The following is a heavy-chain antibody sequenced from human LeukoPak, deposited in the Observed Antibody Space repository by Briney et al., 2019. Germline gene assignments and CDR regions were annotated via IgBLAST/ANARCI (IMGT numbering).Heavy chain of an antibody. Sequence: PGRSLRLSCAASGFIFSSHAMHWVRQAPGKGLEWVAVISYDGSNKFYADSVKGRFTISRDNSKNTLYLQMNSLRAEDTAVYYCARAPPPPVYYDSSGYEAPFDYWGQGTLVTVSS. J-gene: IGHJ4*02. CDR1: GFIFSSHA. CDR2: ISYDGSNK. V-gene: IGHV3-30-3*01. D-gene: IGHD3-22*01. CDR3: ARAPPPPVYYDSSGYEAPFDY.